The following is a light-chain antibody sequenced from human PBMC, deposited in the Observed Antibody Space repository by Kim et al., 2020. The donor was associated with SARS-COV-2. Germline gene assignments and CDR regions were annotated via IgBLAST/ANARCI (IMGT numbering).Light chain of an antibody. V-gene: IGKV3-15*01. Sequence: SVSLGGRATLSCRASQSVSNNLAWYQQKPGQAPRLLMYGACTRATGIPPRFSGSGSGTDFTLTISSLQSDDFAIYYCQQYNEWWTFGQGTKVDIK. J-gene: IGKJ1*01. CDR3: QQYNEWWT. CDR2: GAC. CDR1: QSVSNN.